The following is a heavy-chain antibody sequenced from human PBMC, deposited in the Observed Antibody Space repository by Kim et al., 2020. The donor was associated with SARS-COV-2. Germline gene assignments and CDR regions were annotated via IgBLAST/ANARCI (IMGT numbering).Heavy chain of an antibody. J-gene: IGHJ4*02. CDR1: GFSFRRYW. CDR3: ARDLSVADDY. V-gene: IGHV3-74*01. Sequence: GGSLRLSCAASGFSFRRYWMHWVRRAPGKGLVWVARTNEYGSVTNYADSVKGRFTISRDNAENTLYLQMNSLTVDDTAVYYCARDLSVADDYWGQGTLVT. CDR2: TNEYGSVT.